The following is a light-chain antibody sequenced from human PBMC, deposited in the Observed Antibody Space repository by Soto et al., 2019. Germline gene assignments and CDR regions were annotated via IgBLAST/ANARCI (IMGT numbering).Light chain of an antibody. CDR2: DVS. V-gene: IGLV2-14*03. Sequence: QSALTQPASVSGSPGQPITISCTGTSSDVGGYDYVSWYQQHPGTAPKLIIYDVSNRPSGVSNRFSGSKSGHTASLTISGLQAEDEGDYYCSSYASSTTPVVFGGGTKLTVL. CDR3: SSYASSTTPVV. J-gene: IGLJ2*01. CDR1: SSDVGGYDY.